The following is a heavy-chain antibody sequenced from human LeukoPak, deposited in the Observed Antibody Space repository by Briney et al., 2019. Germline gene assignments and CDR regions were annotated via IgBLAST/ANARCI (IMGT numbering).Heavy chain of an antibody. V-gene: IGHV3-53*01. CDR1: GFAVDNNC. CDR2: IYYNGSA. J-gene: IGHJ4*02. Sequence: GGSLRLSCVASGFAVDNNCMSWVRRAPGKGLECVSVIYYNGSASYADSVKGRFTISRDNAKNTLFLQMNSLRAEDTALYYCATLTLYYGSGSYFDYWGQGTLVAVSS. CDR3: ATLTLYYGSGSYFDY. D-gene: IGHD3-10*01.